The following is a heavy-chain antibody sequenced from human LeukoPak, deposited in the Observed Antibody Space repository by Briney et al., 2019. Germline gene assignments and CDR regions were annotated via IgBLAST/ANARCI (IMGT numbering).Heavy chain of an antibody. V-gene: IGHV1-18*01. D-gene: IGHD2-21*01. CDR1: GYTFTSFG. CDR2: INYDGST. Sequence: GASVKVSCKTSGYTFTSFGISWVRQAPGQGLEWMGWINYDGSTRYAQKLQGRVTMTTDTSTSTAYMELRSLRSDDTAVYYCARDLACADNCYIFFDYWGQGTLVTVSS. CDR3: ARDLACADNCYIFFDY. J-gene: IGHJ4*02.